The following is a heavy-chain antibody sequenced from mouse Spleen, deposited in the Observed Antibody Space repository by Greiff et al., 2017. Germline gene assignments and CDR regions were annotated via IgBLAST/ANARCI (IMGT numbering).Heavy chain of an antibody. V-gene: IGHV1-5*01. Sequence: EVQLQQSGTVLARPGASVKMSCKTSGYTFTSYWMHWVKQRPGQGLEWIGAIYPGNSDTSYNQKFKGKAKLTAVTSASTAYMELSSLTNEDSAVYYCTRAYYSNQAWFAYWGQGTLVTVSA. D-gene: IGHD2-5*01. J-gene: IGHJ3*01. CDR3: TRAYYSNQAWFAY. CDR1: GYTFTSYW. CDR2: IYPGNSDT.